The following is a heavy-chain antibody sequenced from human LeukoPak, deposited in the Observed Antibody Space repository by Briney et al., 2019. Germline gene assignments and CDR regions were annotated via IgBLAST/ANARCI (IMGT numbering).Heavy chain of an antibody. CDR1: GGSISSSSYY. Sequence: SETLSLTCTVSGGSISSSSYYWGWIRQPPGKGLEGIGSIYYSGSTYYNPSLKSRVTISVDTSKNQFSLKLSSVTAADTAVYYCARAGYGDSDFDYWGQGTLVTVSS. V-gene: IGHV4-39*07. CDR2: IYYSGST. J-gene: IGHJ4*02. D-gene: IGHD4-17*01. CDR3: ARAGYGDSDFDY.